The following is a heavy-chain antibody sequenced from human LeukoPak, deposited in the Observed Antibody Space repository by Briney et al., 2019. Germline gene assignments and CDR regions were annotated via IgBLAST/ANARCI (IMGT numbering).Heavy chain of an antibody. D-gene: IGHD3-9*01. CDR3: ARDSPLERYFVWLFHYYGMEV. CDR1: GFTFSSHI. J-gene: IGHJ6*02. V-gene: IGHV3-48*02. CDR2: ISSRSSTI. Sequence: GGSLRLSRAASGFTFSSHIMNGVRAALGKVGEWVSYISSRSSTIYYADSVKGRFTISRDNAKNSLYLQMNSLRDEDTAVYYCARDSPLERYFVWLFHYYGMEVWGQGTTVTVSS.